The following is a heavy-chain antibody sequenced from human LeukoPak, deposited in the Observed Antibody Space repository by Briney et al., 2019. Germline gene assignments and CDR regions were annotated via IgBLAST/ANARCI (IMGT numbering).Heavy chain of an antibody. V-gene: IGHV3-23*01. D-gene: IGHD6-13*01. CDR1: GFTFSSYA. CDR3: ANRGDSSSWTDYHYYGMDV. J-gene: IGHJ6*02. Sequence: GGSLRLSCAASGFTFSSYAMSWVRQAPGKGLEWVSAISGSGGSTYYADSVKGRFTISRDNSKNTLYLQMNSLRAEDTAVYCCANRGDSSSWTDYHYYGMDVWGQGTTVTVSS. CDR2: ISGSGGST.